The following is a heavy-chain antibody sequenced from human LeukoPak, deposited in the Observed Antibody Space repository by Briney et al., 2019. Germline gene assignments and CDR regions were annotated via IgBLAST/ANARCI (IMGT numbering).Heavy chain of an antibody. CDR2: ISAYNDNT. V-gene: IGHV1-18*01. CDR1: GYSLSSYG. Sequence: ASVYVSCMASGYSLSSYGISWVCPAVGRGVGWMGWISAYNDNTNYAQKLQGRVTMTTDTSTSTAYMELRSLRSDDTAVYYCARDPDDNFDYWGQGTLVTVSS. D-gene: IGHD3-22*01. CDR3: ARDPDDNFDY. J-gene: IGHJ4*02.